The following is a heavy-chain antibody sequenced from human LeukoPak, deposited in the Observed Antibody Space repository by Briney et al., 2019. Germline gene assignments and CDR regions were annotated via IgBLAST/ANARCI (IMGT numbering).Heavy chain of an antibody. V-gene: IGHV4-34*01. J-gene: IGHJ4*02. CDR1: GGSFSGYH. D-gene: IGHD3-10*01. CDR3: ARHGALRQYYYGSGSQSYYFDY. Sequence: SETLSLTCAVYGGSFSGYHWSWIRQPPGKGLEWIGEINHSGSTNYNPSLKSRVTISVDTSKNQFSLKLSSVTAADTAVYYCARHGALRQYYYGSGSQSYYFDYWGQGTLVTVSS. CDR2: INHSGST.